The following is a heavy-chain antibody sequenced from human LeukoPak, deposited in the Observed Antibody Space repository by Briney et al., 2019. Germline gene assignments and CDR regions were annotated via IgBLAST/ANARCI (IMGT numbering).Heavy chain of an antibody. CDR1: GGSFSVYY. D-gene: IGHD3-10*01. CDR3: ARGGYYYAPFYFDY. J-gene: IGHJ4*02. Sequence: PSETLSLTCAVYGGSFSVYYWSWIRQPPGKGLEWIGEINHSGSTNYNPSLKSRVTISVDTSKNQFSLKLSSVTAADTAVYYCARGGYYYAPFYFDYWGQGTLVTVSS. V-gene: IGHV4-34*01. CDR2: INHSGST.